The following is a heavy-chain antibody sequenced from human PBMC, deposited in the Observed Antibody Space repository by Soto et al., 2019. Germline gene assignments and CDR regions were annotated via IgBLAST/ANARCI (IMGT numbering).Heavy chain of an antibody. J-gene: IGHJ3*02. Sequence: ASVKVSCKASGYTFTSYYMHWVRQATGQGLEWMGWMNPNSGNTGYAQKFQGRVTMTRNTSISTAYMELSSLRSEDTAVYYCARVEYCSGGSCPPPAFDIWGQGTMVTVSS. V-gene: IGHV1-8*02. CDR3: ARVEYCSGGSCPPPAFDI. D-gene: IGHD2-15*01. CDR1: GYTFTSYY. CDR2: MNPNSGNT.